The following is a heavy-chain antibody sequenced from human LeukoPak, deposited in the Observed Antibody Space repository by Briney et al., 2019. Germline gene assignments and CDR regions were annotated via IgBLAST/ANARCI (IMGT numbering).Heavy chain of an antibody. V-gene: IGHV3-30*18. J-gene: IGHJ3*02. CDR3: AKLYYYDSSGYYGTDSLDAFDI. Sequence: GGSLRLSCAASGFTFSSYGMHWVRQAPGKGLEGVAVISYDGSNKYYADSVKGRFTISRDNSKNTLYLQMNSLGAEDTAVYYCAKLYYYDSSGYYGTDSLDAFDIWGQGTMVTVSS. CDR2: ISYDGSNK. CDR1: GFTFSSYG. D-gene: IGHD3-22*01.